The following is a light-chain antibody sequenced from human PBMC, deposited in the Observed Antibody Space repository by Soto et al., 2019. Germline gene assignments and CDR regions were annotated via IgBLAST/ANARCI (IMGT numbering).Light chain of an antibody. CDR1: SSNIGAGRD. CDR3: QSYGTSLSGLYV. J-gene: IGLJ1*01. Sequence: QSVLTQPPSVSGAPGQWVTISCTGSSSNIGAGRDVPWYRQLPGAAPKFLISDSNHRPSGVPDRFSVSKSGASASLAITGLRAEDEGDYFCQSYGTSLSGLYVFGTGTKLTVL. CDR2: DSN. V-gene: IGLV1-40*01.